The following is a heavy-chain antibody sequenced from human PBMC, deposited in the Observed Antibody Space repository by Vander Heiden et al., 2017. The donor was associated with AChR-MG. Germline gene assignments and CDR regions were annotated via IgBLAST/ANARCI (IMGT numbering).Heavy chain of an antibody. D-gene: IGHD6-19*01. CDR1: GFTFSNYA. Sequence: EVQVLESGGGLVQPGGSLRLSCAASGFTFSNYAMTWVRQAPGKGLEWVSAISGRGGFTYYADSVQGRFTISRDNSKNTVYLQMNNLRAEDTAIYYCAKVRATSGWYGWFDPWGQGTLVTVSS. V-gene: IGHV3-23*01. J-gene: IGHJ5*02. CDR2: ISGRGGFT. CDR3: AKVRATSGWYGWFDP.